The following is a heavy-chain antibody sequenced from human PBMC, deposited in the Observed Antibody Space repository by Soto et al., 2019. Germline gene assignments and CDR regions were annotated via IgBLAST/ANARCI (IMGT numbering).Heavy chain of an antibody. Sequence: SETLSLTCAVSSGSISSSNWWSWVRQPPGKGLEWIGEIYHSGSTNYNPSLKSRVTISVDKSKNQFFLKLSSVTAADTAVYYCARDQRITIFGVVTHDAFDIWGQGTMVTVSS. CDR2: IYHSGST. CDR3: ARDQRITIFGVVTHDAFDI. CDR1: SGSISSSNW. V-gene: IGHV4-4*02. D-gene: IGHD3-3*01. J-gene: IGHJ3*02.